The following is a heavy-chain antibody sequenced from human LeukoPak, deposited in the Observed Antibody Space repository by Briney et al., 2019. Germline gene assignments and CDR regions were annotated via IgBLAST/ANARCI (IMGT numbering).Heavy chain of an antibody. V-gene: IGHV4-61*02. J-gene: IGHJ4*02. CDR2: VYTSGAT. CDR3: ARFPSYGSGYDYSDY. D-gene: IGHD3-10*01. Sequence: PSETLSLTCTVSGGSISSASYYWSWIRQPAGKGLEWIGRVYTSGATNHNPSLKSRVTISVDKSKNHFSLKLTSVTAADTAVYYCARFPSYGSGYDYSDYWGQGTLVTVSS. CDR1: GGSISSASYY.